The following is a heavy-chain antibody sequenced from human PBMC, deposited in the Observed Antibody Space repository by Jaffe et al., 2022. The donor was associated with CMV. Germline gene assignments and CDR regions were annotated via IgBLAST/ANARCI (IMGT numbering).Heavy chain of an antibody. CDR2: ISSSGSTI. V-gene: IGHV3-11*01. CDR1: GFTFSDYY. CDR3: ARDKGSYSSSSGDYYYYGMDV. Sequence: QVQLVESGGGLVKPGGSLRLSCAASGFTFSDYYMSWIRQAPGKGLEWVSYISSSGSTIYYADSVKGRFTISRDNAKNSLYLQMNSLRAEDTAVYYCARDKGSYSSSSGDYYYYGMDVWGQGTTVTVSS. D-gene: IGHD6-6*01. J-gene: IGHJ6*02.